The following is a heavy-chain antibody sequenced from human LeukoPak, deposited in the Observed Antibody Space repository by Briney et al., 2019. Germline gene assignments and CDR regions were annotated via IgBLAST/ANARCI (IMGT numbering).Heavy chain of an antibody. CDR2: IYHSGST. J-gene: IGHJ6*02. CDR1: GGSISSSNW. Sequence: PSGTLSLTCAVSGGSISSSNWWSWVRQPPGKGLEWIGEIYHSGSTNYNPSLKSRVTISVDKSKNQFSLKLSSVTAADTAVYYCARLYRYYYYGMDVWGQGTTVTVSS. V-gene: IGHV4-4*02. CDR3: ARLYRYYYYGMDV.